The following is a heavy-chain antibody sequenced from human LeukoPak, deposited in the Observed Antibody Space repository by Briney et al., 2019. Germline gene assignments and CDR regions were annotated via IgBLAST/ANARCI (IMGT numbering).Heavy chain of an antibody. Sequence: GASVKVSCKASGYTFTSYGISWVRQAPGQGLEWMGWISAYNGNTNYAQKLQGRVTMTTDTSTSTAYMELRSLRSDDTAVYYCARADYDILTGCGMDVWGQGTTVTVSS. D-gene: IGHD3-9*01. CDR1: GYTFTSYG. CDR2: ISAYNGNT. CDR3: ARADYDILTGCGMDV. V-gene: IGHV1-18*01. J-gene: IGHJ6*02.